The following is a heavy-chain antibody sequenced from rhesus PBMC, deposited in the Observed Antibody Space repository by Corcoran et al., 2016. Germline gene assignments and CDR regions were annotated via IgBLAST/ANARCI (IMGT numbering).Heavy chain of an antibody. CDR1: WGSITQHSF. CDR3: VRVGYYSGIYWIRFDI. V-gene: IGHV4-106*01. Sequence: QVQSQASGHGLIQPSATLSLTFLFSWGSITQHSFFAGLPAPPGSERHLMCYTHGTGGEVVHYSPSLPRSRALISRDPSTTQFSLNLNSVTAADTAIYFCVRVGYYSGIYWIRFDIWGPGVLVTVSS. J-gene: IGHJ5-1*01. D-gene: IGHD3-16*01. CDR2: THGTGGEV.